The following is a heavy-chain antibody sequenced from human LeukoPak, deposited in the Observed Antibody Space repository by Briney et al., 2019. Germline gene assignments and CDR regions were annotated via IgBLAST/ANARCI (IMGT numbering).Heavy chain of an antibody. J-gene: IGHJ5*02. CDR2: IKSKTHGGTT. Sequence: GGSLRLSCAASGFIFSNAWMSWVRQAPGKGLEWVGRIKSKTHGGTTDYATPVKGRFTISRDDSKNTLYPQMNSLNSEDTAVYYCTTDPATYYYDSSGYYENWFDPWGQGTLVTVSS. D-gene: IGHD3-22*01. V-gene: IGHV3-15*01. CDR3: TTDPATYYYDSSGYYENWFDP. CDR1: GFIFSNAW.